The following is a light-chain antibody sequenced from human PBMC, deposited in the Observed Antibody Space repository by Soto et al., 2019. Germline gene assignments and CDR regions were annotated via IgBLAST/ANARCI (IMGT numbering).Light chain of an antibody. CDR1: ESIRTY. V-gene: IGKV1-39*01. CDR3: QQSFSTPRFT. CDR2: GAS. J-gene: IGKJ3*01. Sequence: DIQMTQSPSSLSASVGDRVTITCRASESIRTYLNWYQQKQGKAPRLLIYGASSLQNGVPSRFSGSGSGTDFTLPITSLQPEDFATYYCQQSFSTPRFTFGPGTRVDI.